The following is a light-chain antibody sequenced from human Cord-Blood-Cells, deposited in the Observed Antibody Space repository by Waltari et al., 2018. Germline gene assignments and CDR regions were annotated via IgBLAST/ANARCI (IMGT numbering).Light chain of an antibody. CDR2: DVS. V-gene: IGLV2-14*01. J-gene: IGLJ3*02. Sequence: QSALTQPASVPRSPGQSITISCTGTSSDVGGYNSVSWYQQHPGKAPKLMIYDVSNRPSGVSNRFSGSKSGNTASLTISGLQAEDEADYYCSSYTSSSTRVFGGGTKLTVL. CDR3: SSYTSSSTRV. CDR1: SSDVGGYNS.